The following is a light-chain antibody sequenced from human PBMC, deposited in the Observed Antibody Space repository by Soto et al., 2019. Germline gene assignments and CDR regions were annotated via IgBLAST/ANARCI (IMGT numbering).Light chain of an antibody. CDR1: QSVSSNY. V-gene: IGKV3-20*01. J-gene: IGKJ1*01. CDR2: GAS. Sequence: EVVLTQSPGTLSLSAGERATLSCRASQSVSSNYLAWYQQKPGQSPRLLIYGASNRASGISDRFSGSGSGTDFTLTICRLEPEDFAVYYCQQYDTSPWTFGQGTKVEI. CDR3: QQYDTSPWT.